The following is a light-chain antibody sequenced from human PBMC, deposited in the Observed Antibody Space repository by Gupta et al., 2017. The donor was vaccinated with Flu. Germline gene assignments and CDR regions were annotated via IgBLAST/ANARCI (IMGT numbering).Light chain of an antibody. CDR3: QQENSSPYT. J-gene: IGKJ2*01. CDR2: RAS. Sequence: PYTLSASVGDRVTITCRASQSVSGYLAWFQQRPGKAPKLLIYRASRVETGVPSRFSGGGSETEFTLTISSRQSEDVATYYCQQENSSPYTFGQGTKLEI. V-gene: IGKV1-5*03. CDR1: QSVSGY.